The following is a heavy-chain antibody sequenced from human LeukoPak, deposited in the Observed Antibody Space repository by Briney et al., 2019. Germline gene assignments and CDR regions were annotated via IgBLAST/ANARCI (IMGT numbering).Heavy chain of an antibody. Sequence: SETLSLTCTVSGGSISSSSYYWGWIRQPPGKGLEWIGSIYYSGSTYYNPSLKSRVTISVDASKNQFSLKLSSVTAADTAVYYCARHCSSTSCSYYYYYYGMDVWGQGTTVTVSS. V-gene: IGHV4-39*01. CDR3: ARHCSSTSCSYYYYYYGMDV. CDR1: GGSISSSSYY. D-gene: IGHD2-2*01. CDR2: IYYSGST. J-gene: IGHJ6*02.